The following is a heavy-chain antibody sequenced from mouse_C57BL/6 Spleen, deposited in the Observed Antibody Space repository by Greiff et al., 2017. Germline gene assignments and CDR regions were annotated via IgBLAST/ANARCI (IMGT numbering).Heavy chain of an antibody. Sequence: EVQVVESGGGLVQPKGSLKLSCAASGFSFNTYAMNWVRQAPGKGLEWVARIRSKSNNYATYYADSVKDRFTISRDDSESMLYLQMNNLKTEDTAMYYCVREWGNYFDYWGQGTTLTVSS. CDR3: VREWGNYFDY. CDR2: IRSKSNNYAT. CDR1: GFSFNTYA. V-gene: IGHV10-1*01. D-gene: IGHD1-3*01. J-gene: IGHJ2*01.